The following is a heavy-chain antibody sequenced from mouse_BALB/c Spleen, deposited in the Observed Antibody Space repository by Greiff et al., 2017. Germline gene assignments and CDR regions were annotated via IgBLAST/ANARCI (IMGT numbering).Heavy chain of an antibody. Sequence: QVQLQQPGAELVKPGASVKLSCKASGYTFTSYWMHWVKQRPGQGLEWIGEINPSNGGTNFNEKFKSKATLTVDKSSSTAYMQLSSLTSEDSAVYYCTRSGVITTVNYFDYWGQGTTLTVSS. CDR1: GYTFTSYW. CDR2: INPSNGGT. V-gene: IGHV1S81*02. J-gene: IGHJ2*01. CDR3: TRSGVITTVNYFDY. D-gene: IGHD1-1*01.